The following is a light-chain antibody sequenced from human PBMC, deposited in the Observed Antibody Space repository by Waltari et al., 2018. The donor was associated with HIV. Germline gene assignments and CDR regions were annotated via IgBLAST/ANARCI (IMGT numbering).Light chain of an antibody. CDR1: ISDVDGYAY. J-gene: IGLJ2*01. CDR2: EFT. CDR3: TSYTRSTNLL. Sequence: QSALTQPPSASGSPGQSVTISCTGPISDVDGYAYVSWYQKHPGKAPKLMIYEFTRGPLGVPDRFSGSKSANTASRTVSGFQAEDEADYYCTSYTRSTNLLFGGGTKLTVL. V-gene: IGLV2-8*01.